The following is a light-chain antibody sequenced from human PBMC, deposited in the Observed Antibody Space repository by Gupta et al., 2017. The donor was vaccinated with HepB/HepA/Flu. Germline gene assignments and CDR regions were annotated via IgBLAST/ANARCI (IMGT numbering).Light chain of an antibody. CDR1: QSVTSR. CDR3: QQYNNWPTT. V-gene: IGKV3-15*01. CDR2: AAS. J-gene: IGKJ3*01. Sequence: EIVMTQSPATLSVSPGERATLSCRASQSVTSRLAWYQHRPGQAPRLLIYAASTRATGIPARFSGSGSGTEFTLTISSLESEDFAVYYCQQYNNWPTTCGPGTKVDIK.